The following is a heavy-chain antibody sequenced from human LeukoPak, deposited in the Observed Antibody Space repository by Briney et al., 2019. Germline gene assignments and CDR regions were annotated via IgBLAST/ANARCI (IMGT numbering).Heavy chain of an antibody. D-gene: IGHD2-21*02. V-gene: IGHV3-23*01. J-gene: IGHJ4*02. Sequence: GGSLRLSCAASGFSFINYAMSWVRQAPGKGLEWVSAVSGSGDRTYYAGSVRGRFTISRDNSKNMLYLQMSSLRADDTAVYYCAKEPDSVTYFDYWGQGTLVTVSS. CDR3: AKEPDSVTYFDY. CDR2: VSGSGDRT. CDR1: GFSFINYA.